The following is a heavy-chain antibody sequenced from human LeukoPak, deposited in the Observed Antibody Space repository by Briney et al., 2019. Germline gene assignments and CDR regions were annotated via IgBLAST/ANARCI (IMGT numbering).Heavy chain of an antibody. V-gene: IGHV4-59*01. Sequence: SETLSLTCTISGGSISSYYWSWIRQPPGKGLEWIGYVDYRGNTNYNPSLKSRVTISIDTSKSLFSLKLNSVTAADTAVYYCARVEVGAANRQWYGMNVWGQGTTVTVSS. CDR1: GGSISSYY. CDR2: VDYRGNT. D-gene: IGHD2-15*01. CDR3: ARVEVGAANRQWYGMNV. J-gene: IGHJ6*02.